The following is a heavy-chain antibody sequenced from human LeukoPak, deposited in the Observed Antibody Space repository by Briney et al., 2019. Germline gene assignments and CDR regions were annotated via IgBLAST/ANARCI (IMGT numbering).Heavy chain of an antibody. D-gene: IGHD2-15*01. CDR1: GFTFSSYA. CDR2: ISGSGGST. CDR3: AKDVPRGCSGGSCYPYYFDY. V-gene: IGHV3-23*01. J-gene: IGHJ4*02. Sequence: GGSLRLSCAASGFTFSSYAMSWVRQAPGKGLEWVSAISGSGGSTYYADSVKGRFTISRDTSKNTLYLQMNSLRAEDTAVYYCAKDVPRGCSGGSCYPYYFDYWGRGTLVTVSS.